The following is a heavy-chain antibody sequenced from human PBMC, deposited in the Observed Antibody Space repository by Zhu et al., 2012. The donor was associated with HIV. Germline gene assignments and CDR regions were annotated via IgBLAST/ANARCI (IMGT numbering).Heavy chain of an antibody. Sequence: EVQLLESGGGLVQPGGSLRLSCAASGFTFSSYAMSWVRQAPGKGLEWVSAISGSGGSTYYADSVKGRFTISRDNSKNTLYLQMNSLRAEDTAVYYCAKLSLVRFGELLSHDYWGQGTLVTVSS. CDR1: GFTFSSYA. J-gene: IGHJ4*02. CDR3: AKLSLVRFGELLSHDY. D-gene: IGHD3-10*01. V-gene: IGHV3-23*01. CDR2: ISGSGGST.